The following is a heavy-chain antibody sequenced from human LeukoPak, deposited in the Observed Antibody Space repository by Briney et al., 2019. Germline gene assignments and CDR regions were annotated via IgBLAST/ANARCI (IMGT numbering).Heavy chain of an antibody. CDR1: GFTFSTYT. V-gene: IGHV3-48*01. CDR2: ISSIGSTI. CDR3: ARDLGATIFDFDY. J-gene: IGHJ4*02. D-gene: IGHD1-26*01. Sequence: GRSLRLSCAASGFTFSTYTMNWVRQAPGKGLGWVSSISSIGSTIYYADSVKGRFTISRDNAKNSLYLQMNSLRVEDTAVYYCARDLGATIFDFDYWGQGTLVIVSS.